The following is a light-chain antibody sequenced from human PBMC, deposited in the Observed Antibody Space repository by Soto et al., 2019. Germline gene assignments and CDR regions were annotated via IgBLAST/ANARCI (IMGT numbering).Light chain of an antibody. V-gene: IGKV3D-15*01. Sequence: EIVMTQSPATLSVAPGERAPLSCRASQSVSINLAWYQQKPGQAPRLLIYGASTRATGIPDRFSGDGSGTDFTLTISRLEPEDFAVYYCQQRSNWITFGQGTRLEIK. J-gene: IGKJ5*01. CDR3: QQRSNWIT. CDR2: GAS. CDR1: QSVSIN.